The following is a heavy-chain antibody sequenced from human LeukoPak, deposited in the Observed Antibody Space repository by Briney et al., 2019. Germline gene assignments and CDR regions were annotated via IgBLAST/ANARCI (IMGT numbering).Heavy chain of an antibody. CDR3: ARDQRYSSGWYAVVIKLSYFDY. CDR1: GYTFTSYY. J-gene: IGHJ4*02. D-gene: IGHD6-19*01. CDR2: INPSGGST. V-gene: IGHV1-46*01. Sequence: ASVKVSCKASGYTFTSYYMHWVRQAPGQGLEWMGIINPSGGSTSYAQKFQGRVTTTRDMSTSTVYMELSSLRSEDTAVYYCARDQRYSSGWYAVVIKLSYFDYWGQGTLVTVSS.